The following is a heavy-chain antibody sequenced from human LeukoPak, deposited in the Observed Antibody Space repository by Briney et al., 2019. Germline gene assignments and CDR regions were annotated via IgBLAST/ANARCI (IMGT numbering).Heavy chain of an antibody. CDR2: ISINTDT. CDR3: AIAQSWDELFDS. CDR1: GIAVTGNY. D-gene: IGHD1-26*01. J-gene: IGHJ4*02. V-gene: IGHV3-53*01. Sequence: TGGSLTLSCAASGIAVTGNYMSWVRQPPGKGLEWVSFISINTDTFYADSVRGRFTISRDSSENTVFLQMNSLRDEDSAVYYCAIAQSWDELFDSWGQGTLVTVSS.